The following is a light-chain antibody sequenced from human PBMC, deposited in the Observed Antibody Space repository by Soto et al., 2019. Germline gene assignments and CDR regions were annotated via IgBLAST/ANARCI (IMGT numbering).Light chain of an antibody. Sequence: QSVLTQPASVSGSPGQSITISCTGTSADIGGYNYVSWYQQHPGKAPKLIIYDVNYRPSGVSDRFSGSKSGNTASLTISGLQAEDEADYYCSSYTSTTTLFGGGTKVTVL. V-gene: IGLV2-14*03. CDR3: SSYTSTTTL. CDR2: DVN. CDR1: SADIGGYNY. J-gene: IGLJ2*01.